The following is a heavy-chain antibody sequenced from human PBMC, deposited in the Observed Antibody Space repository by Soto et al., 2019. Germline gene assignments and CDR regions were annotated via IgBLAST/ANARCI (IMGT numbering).Heavy chain of an antibody. CDR3: LIYYYYYSMDV. V-gene: IGHV3-23*01. J-gene: IGHJ6*02. CDR1: GFTFSTYA. CDR2: ISDSGALT. D-gene: IGHD3-22*01. Sequence: GGSLRLSCAASGFTFSTYAMSWVRQAPGKGLEWVSAISDSGALTYYADSVKGRFSISRDNSKSTLYLQMNSLRADDTAVYYCLIYYYYYSMDVWGQGTTVTVSS.